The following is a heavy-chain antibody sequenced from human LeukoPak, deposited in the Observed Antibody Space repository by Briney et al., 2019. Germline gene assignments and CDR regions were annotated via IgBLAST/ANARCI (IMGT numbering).Heavy chain of an antibody. Sequence: ASVNVSCKASGYTFTGYYMHWVRQAPGQGLEWMGWINPNSGGTNYAQKFQGRVTMTRDTSISTAYMELSRLRSDDTAVYYCAREADYYDSSGYYSYWGQGTLVTVSS. J-gene: IGHJ4*02. V-gene: IGHV1-2*02. CDR3: AREADYYDSSGYYSY. CDR2: INPNSGGT. CDR1: GYTFTGYY. D-gene: IGHD3-22*01.